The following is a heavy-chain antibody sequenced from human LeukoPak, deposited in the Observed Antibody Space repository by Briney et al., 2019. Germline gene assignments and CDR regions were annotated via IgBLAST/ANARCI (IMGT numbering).Heavy chain of an antibody. V-gene: IGHV4-59*01. J-gene: IGHJ6*03. CDR1: GGSISSYY. CDR3: ARVPGGDYVRYYYYYYMDV. D-gene: IGHD4-17*01. Sequence: PSETLSLTCTVSGGSISSYYWSWIRQPPGKGQEWIGYIYYSGSTNYNPSLKSRVTISVDTSKNQFSLKLSSVTAADTAVYYCARVPGGDYVRYYYYYYMDVWGKGTTVTVSS. CDR2: IYYSGST.